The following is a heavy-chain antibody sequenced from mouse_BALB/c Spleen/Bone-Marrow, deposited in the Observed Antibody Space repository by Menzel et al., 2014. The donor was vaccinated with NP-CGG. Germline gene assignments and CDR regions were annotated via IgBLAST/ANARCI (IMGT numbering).Heavy chain of an antibody. CDR1: GFTFTDYY. CDR2: IRNKAYSYTT. CDR3: ARDMGGLLFDY. Sequence: EVMLVESGGSLVQPGGSLRLSCATSGFTFTDYYMNWVRQPPGKALEWLGFIRNKAYSYTTEYSASVKGRFTISRDNSQSILYLQMNTLRAEDSATYYCARDMGGLLFDYWGQGTTLTVSS. J-gene: IGHJ2*01. V-gene: IGHV7-3*02.